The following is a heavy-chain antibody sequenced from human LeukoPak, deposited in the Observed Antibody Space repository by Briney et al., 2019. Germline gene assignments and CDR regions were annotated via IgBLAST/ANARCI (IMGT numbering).Heavy chain of an antibody. CDR1: GYTFTTYG. CDR2: ISAYNGNT. CDR3: ARAFPTGGGNSVGKKTGAYYFDY. Sequence: ASVKVSCKTSGYTFTTYGITWVRQAPGQGLEWMGWISAYNGNTNYAQKLQGRVTMTTDTSTNTAYMELRSLRSDDTAVYYCARAFPTGGGNSVGKKTGAYYFDYWGQGTLVTVSS. D-gene: IGHD4-23*01. J-gene: IGHJ4*02. V-gene: IGHV1-18*01.